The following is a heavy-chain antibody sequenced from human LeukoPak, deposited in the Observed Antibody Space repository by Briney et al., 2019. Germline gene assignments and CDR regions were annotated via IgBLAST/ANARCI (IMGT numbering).Heavy chain of an antibody. D-gene: IGHD2-2*01. CDR1: GGSISSGYY. CDR2: VRYSGST. CDR3: TRRREGSASRDY. V-gene: IGHV4-39*02. Sequence: SDTLSLTCTVSGGSISSGYYWGWIRQPPGKGLLWIGNVRYSGSTYYDPSLKSRVTISVDTNKNHNSLRLSSVTAADTAVYYCTRRREGSASRDYWGQGTLVTVSS. J-gene: IGHJ4*02.